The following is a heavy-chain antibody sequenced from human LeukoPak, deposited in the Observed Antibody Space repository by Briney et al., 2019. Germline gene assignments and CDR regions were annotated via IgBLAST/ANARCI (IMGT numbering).Heavy chain of an antibody. CDR1: GFAFSNYA. Sequence: GGSLRLSCVASGFAFSNYAMSWVRQAPGKGLEWVSTISGSAVSTYYADSVKGRFTISRDNSKNTLYLQVNSLRAEDTALYYCAKGRYRDDYADRIFEYWGQGTLVTVSS. J-gene: IGHJ4*02. V-gene: IGHV3-23*01. CDR3: AKGRYRDDYADRIFEY. D-gene: IGHD4-17*01. CDR2: ISGSAVST.